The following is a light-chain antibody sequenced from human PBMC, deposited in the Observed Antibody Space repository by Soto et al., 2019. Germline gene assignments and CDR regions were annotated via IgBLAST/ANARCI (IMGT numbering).Light chain of an antibody. J-gene: IGKJ1*01. Sequence: DIVMTQSPDSLAVSLGERATINCKSSQSVFSNSNNKNCIAWYQQKSGQPPKLLIYWASSRESGVPDRFSGGGSGTDFTPTISSLQAEDVATYYCQHYYSIPWTFGQGTRVEIK. CDR1: QSVFSNSNNKNC. V-gene: IGKV4-1*01. CDR3: QHYYSIPWT. CDR2: WAS.